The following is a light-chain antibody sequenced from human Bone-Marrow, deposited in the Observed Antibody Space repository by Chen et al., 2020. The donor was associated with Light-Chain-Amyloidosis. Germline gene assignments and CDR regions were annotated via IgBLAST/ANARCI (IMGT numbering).Light chain of an antibody. CDR3: QVWYRRGDSPV. V-gene: IGLV3-21*02. J-gene: IGLJ3*02. CDR2: NDS. Sequence: SYVVIQPSSVSAAPGQTATIACGGNNIGSTSVHCYQQTSGQAPLLVVYNDSNRTSGIPKRLYGSKSGTTATMSISRVKTGDEADYYCQVWYRRGDSPVFCGGTKLPIL. CDR1: NIGSTS.